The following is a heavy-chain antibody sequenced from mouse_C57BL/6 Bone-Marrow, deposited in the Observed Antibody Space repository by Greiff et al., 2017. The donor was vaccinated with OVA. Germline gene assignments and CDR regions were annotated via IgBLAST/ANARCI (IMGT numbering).Heavy chain of an antibody. V-gene: IGHV1-26*01. CDR2: INPNNGGT. D-gene: IGHD1-1*01. CDR1: GYTFTDYY. CDR3: ARPVVVTTVDYAMDY. Sequence: EVQLQQSGPELVKPGASVKISCKASGYTFTDYYMNWVKQSHGKSLEWIGDINPNNGGTSYNQKFKGKATLTVDKSSSTAYMELRSLTSEDSAVYYCARPVVVTTVDYAMDYWGQGTSVTVSS. J-gene: IGHJ4*01.